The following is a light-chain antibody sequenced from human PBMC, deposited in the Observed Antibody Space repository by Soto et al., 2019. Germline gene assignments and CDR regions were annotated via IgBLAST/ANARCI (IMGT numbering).Light chain of an antibody. CDR2: DAS. J-gene: IGKJ4*01. CDR3: QQRSDWPLT. V-gene: IGKV3-11*01. CDR1: QSVSSY. Sequence: EIVLTQSPTTLSLSPGERATLSCRDSQSVSSYFAWYQQKPDQAPRLLIYDASTRAAGIPARFSGSGSGTDFTLTISSLEPEDFAVYYCQQRSDWPLTFGGGTKVDIK.